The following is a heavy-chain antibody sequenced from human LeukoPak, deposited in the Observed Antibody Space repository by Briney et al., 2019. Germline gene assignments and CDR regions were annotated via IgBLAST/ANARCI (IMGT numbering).Heavy chain of an antibody. V-gene: IGHV4-59*01. CDR1: GGSIRSYY. Sequence: SETLSLTCTVSGGSIRSYYWSWIRQPPGKGLEWIGYIYYSGSTNYNPSLKSRVTISVDTSKNQFSLKLTSVTAADTAVYYCARTDGDWSSIDYWGQGTLVTVSS. D-gene: IGHD3/OR15-3a*01. CDR2: IYYSGST. CDR3: ARTDGDWSSIDY. J-gene: IGHJ4*02.